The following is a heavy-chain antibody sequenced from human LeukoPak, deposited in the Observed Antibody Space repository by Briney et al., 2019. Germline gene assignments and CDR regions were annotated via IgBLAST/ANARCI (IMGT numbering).Heavy chain of an antibody. V-gene: IGHV4-31*03. Sequence: SETLSLTCTVSGGSISSGGYYWSWIRQHPGKGLEWIGYIYYSGSTYYNPSLKSRVTISVDTSKNQFSLKLSSVTAADTAVYYCARAPGGYPYNWFDPWGQGTLVTVSS. CDR1: GGSISSGGYY. CDR2: IYYSGST. D-gene: IGHD6-25*01. J-gene: IGHJ5*02. CDR3: ARAPGGYPYNWFDP.